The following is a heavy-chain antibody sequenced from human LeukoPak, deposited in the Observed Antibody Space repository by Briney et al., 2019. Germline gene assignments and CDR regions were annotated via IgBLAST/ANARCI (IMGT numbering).Heavy chain of an antibody. CDR3: ARGSDYDILTGYHDY. Sequence: GGSLRLSCAASGFTFSDYYMSWIRQAPGKGLEWVSYISSSGSTIYYADSVKGRFTISRDNAKNSLYLQMNSLRAEDTAVYYCARGSDYDILTGYHDYWAREPWSPSPQ. D-gene: IGHD3-9*01. V-gene: IGHV3-11*01. CDR2: ISSSGSTI. CDR1: GFTFSDYY. J-gene: IGHJ4*02.